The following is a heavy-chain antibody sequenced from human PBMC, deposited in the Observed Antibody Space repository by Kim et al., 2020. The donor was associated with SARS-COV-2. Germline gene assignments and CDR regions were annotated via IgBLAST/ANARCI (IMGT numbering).Heavy chain of an antibody. J-gene: IGHJ4*01. CDR2: IYYSGST. V-gene: IGHV4-39*07. CDR1: GGSISSSSYY. CDR3: ARGGMTTVFTPLGY. D-gene: IGHD3-10*02. Sequence: SETLSLTCTVSGGSISSSSYYWGWIRQPPGKGLEWIGSIYYSGSTYYNPSLKSRVTISVDTSKNQFSLKLSSVTAADTAVYYCARGGMTTVFTPLGYWG.